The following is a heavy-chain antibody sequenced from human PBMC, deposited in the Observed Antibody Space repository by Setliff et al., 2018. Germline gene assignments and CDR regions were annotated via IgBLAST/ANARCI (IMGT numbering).Heavy chain of an antibody. V-gene: IGHV3-20*04. J-gene: IGHJ3*02. CDR2: IHWNGDNT. Sequence: LRLSCVGSGFTFKDHGMSWVRQVPGKGLEWVSGIHWNGDNTGYADSVKGRFTITRDNDRSSLHLEMNSLRAEDTALYYCARALDSSGYYHAFDIWGQGTMVTVSS. D-gene: IGHD3-22*01. CDR3: ARALDSSGYYHAFDI. CDR1: GFTFKDHG.